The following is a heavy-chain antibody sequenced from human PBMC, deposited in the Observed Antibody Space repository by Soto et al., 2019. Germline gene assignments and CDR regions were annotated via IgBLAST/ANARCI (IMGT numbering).Heavy chain of an antibody. CDR3: ARDSSLTSGYSLFPGPFDY. V-gene: IGHV3-30-3*01. D-gene: IGHD5-12*01. Sequence: GGSLRLSCAASGFTFSSYAMHWVRQAPGKGLEWVAVISYDGSNKYYADSVKGRFTISRDNSKNTLYLQMNSLRAEDTAVYYCARDSSLTSGYSLFPGPFDYWGQGTLVTVSS. CDR2: ISYDGSNK. CDR1: GFTFSSYA. J-gene: IGHJ4*02.